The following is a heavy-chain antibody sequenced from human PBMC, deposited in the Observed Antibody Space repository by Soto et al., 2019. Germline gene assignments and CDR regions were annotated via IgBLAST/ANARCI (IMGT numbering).Heavy chain of an antibody. V-gene: IGHV1-3*01. J-gene: IGHJ5*02. D-gene: IGHD3-22*01. Sequence: ASVKVSCKASGYTFTSYAMHWVRQAPGQRLEWMGWINAGNGNTKYSQKFQGRVTITRDTSASTAYMELSSLRSEDTAVYYCARDRYDRTRVRRMVVKWFDPWGQGTLVTVSS. CDR2: INAGNGNT. CDR3: ARDRYDRTRVRRMVVKWFDP. CDR1: GYTFTSYA.